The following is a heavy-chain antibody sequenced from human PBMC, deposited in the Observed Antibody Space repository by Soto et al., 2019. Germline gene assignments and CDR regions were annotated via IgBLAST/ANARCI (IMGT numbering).Heavy chain of an antibody. CDR1: GGTFSSYA. J-gene: IGHJ4*02. CDR2: IIPIFGTA. Sequence: QVQLVQSGAAVKKPGSSVKVSCKASGGTFSSYAISWVRQAPGQGLEWMGGIIPIFGTANYAQKFQGRVTITADESTSTAYMELSSLRSEDTAVHYCARSYSYGYYFDYWGQGTLVTVSS. D-gene: IGHD5-18*01. V-gene: IGHV1-69*12. CDR3: ARSYSYGYYFDY.